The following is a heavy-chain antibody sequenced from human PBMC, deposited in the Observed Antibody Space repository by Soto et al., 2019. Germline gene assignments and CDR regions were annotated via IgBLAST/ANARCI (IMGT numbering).Heavy chain of an antibody. CDR2: INSDGNIT. D-gene: IGHD3-9*01. V-gene: IGHV3-74*01. CDR1: GFTFSSYW. CDR3: VRDTRVLRYRGGVSPYYFGIDV. J-gene: IGHJ6*02. Sequence: EVQLVESGGGLVKPGGSLRLSCAASGFTFSSYWMHWVRQAPGKGLVWVSRINSDGNITSYADSVKGRFTISRDNAKNTLYLRMNSQRAEDRDVYYCVRDTRVLRYRGGVSPYYFGIDVWGQGTTVNVFS.